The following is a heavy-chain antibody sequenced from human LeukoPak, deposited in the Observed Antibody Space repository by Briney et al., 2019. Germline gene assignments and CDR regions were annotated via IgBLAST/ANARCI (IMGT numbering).Heavy chain of an antibody. Sequence: PGGSLRLSCAASAFAFSSYWMSWVRQAPGKGLEWVAAIKGDESEIYYVDSVKGRFTISRDNTKNSLYLQMNNLRAEDTAVFYCARDVYWGQGTLVTVSS. CDR3: ARDVY. V-gene: IGHV3-7*04. CDR2: IKGDESEI. J-gene: IGHJ4*02. CDR1: AFAFSSYW.